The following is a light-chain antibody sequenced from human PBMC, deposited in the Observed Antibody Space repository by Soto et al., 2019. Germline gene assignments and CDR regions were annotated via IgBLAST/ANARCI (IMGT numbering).Light chain of an antibody. CDR3: QQYNSWPLT. Sequence: ETVLTQSPATLSVSPGEGVILSCRASQSISSSLGWYQQKPGQVPRLLVYAASTRATDIPARFSGSGSGTEFILTINRLQSEDFAVYFCQQYNSWPLTFGGGTRVEIK. CDR1: QSISSS. V-gene: IGKV3-15*01. J-gene: IGKJ4*01. CDR2: AAS.